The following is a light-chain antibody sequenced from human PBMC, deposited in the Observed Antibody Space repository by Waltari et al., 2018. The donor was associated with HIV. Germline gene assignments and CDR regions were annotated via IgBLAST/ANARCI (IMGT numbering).Light chain of an antibody. CDR3: GTWDSSLSAGV. V-gene: IGLV1-51*01. CDR2: DII. CDR1: SSNIGNNY. Sequence: QSVLTQPPSVSAAPGQKVTISCSGSSSNIGNNYVSWYQQLPGTAPKLLIYDIIKRPSGIPDRFSGSKSGTSATLGITGLQTGDEADYYCGTWDSSLSAGVFGGGTKLTVL. J-gene: IGLJ3*02.